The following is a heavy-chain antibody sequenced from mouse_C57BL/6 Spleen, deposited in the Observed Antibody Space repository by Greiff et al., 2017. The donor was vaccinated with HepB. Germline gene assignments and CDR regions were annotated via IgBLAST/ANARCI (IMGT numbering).Heavy chain of an antibody. V-gene: IGHV1-50*01. Sequence: QVQLQQPGAELVKPGASVKLSCKASGYTFTSYWMQWVKQRPGQGLEWIGEIDPSDSYTNYNQKFKGKATLTVYTSSSTAYRQLSTLTSEDSAVYYCARGGGRPWFAYWGQGTLVTVSA. D-gene: IGHD1-2*01. CDR1: GYTFTSYW. CDR3: ARGGGRPWFAY. J-gene: IGHJ3*01. CDR2: IDPSDSYT.